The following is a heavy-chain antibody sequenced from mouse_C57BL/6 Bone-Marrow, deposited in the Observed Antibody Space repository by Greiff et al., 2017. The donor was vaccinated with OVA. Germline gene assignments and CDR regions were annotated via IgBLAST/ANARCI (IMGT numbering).Heavy chain of an antibody. CDR3: ARLGVFDY. J-gene: IGHJ2*01. Sequence: EVKLVESGGDLVKPGGSLKLSCAASGFTFSSYGMSWVRQTPDKRLEWVATISSGGSYTYYPDSVKGRFTISRDNAKNTLYLQMSSLKSEDKAMDYCARLGVFDYWGQGTTLTVSS. CDR1: GFTFSSYG. CDR2: ISSGGSYT. V-gene: IGHV5-6*01.